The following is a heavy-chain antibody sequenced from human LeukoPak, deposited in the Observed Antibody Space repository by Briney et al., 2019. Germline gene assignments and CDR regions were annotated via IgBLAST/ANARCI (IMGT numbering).Heavy chain of an antibody. J-gene: IGHJ4*02. CDR2: IYYSGST. CDR3: ARDSHYTFWSGSQTPIFDF. Sequence: SETLSLTCTVSGGSISSSSYYWGWIRQPPGKGLEWIGSIYYSGSTYYNPSLKRRVSMSIDTSKNQFSLKLSSVTAADTAVYFCARDSHYTFWSGSQTPIFDFWGQGTLATVSS. V-gene: IGHV4-39*07. CDR1: GGSISSSSYY. D-gene: IGHD3-3*01.